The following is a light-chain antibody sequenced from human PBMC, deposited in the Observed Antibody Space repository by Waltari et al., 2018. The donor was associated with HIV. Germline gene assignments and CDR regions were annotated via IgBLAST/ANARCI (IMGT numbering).Light chain of an antibody. CDR3: QQYKYWPET. Sequence: EVVLTQAPSTLSVSLGEGASLSRRASQNITNKLGWYQQKAGQAPRLLIYDASRRATAIPDRFSGSGSGTEFNLTISRLVFEDVAVYVCQQYKYWPETFGQGTKVEIK. J-gene: IGKJ1*01. V-gene: IGKV3D-15*01. CDR2: DAS. CDR1: QNITNK.